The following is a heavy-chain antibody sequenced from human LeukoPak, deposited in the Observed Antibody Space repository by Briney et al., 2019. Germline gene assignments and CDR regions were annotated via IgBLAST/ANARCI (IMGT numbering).Heavy chain of an antibody. CDR3: ALLTGYATYFDY. CDR1: GFSLSTSGVG. V-gene: IGHV2-5*02. Sequence: SGPTLVNPTQTLTVTCTFSGFSLSTSGVGVGWIRQLPGKALECLALVYWDDEKRYSPSLKSRLTITKDSSKNQVALTMTNMDPVDTATYYCALLTGYATYFDYWGQGTLVTVSS. D-gene: IGHD3-9*01. CDR2: VYWDDEK. J-gene: IGHJ4*02.